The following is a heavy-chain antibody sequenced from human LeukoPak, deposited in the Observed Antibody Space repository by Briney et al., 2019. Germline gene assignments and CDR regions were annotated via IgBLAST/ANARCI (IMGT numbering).Heavy chain of an antibody. CDR3: AKAQVSFDY. CDR2: ISVSGGST. D-gene: IGHD1-14*01. CDR1: GFTFSSYG. Sequence: AGSLRFSCAASGFTFSSYGMSRVRRAPGKGLEWVSTISVSGGSTYYADSVRGRFTISRDNSKSTLHLQMNSLRAEDTAVYYCAKAQVSFDYWGQGTLVTVSS. V-gene: IGHV3-23*01. J-gene: IGHJ4*02.